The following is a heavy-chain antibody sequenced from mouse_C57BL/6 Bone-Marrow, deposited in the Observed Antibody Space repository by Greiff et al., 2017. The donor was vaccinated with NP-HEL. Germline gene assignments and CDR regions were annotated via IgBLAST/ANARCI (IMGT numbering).Heavy chain of an antibody. J-gene: IGHJ1*03. V-gene: IGHV1-64*01. CDR1: GYTFTSYW. CDR3: ARCGYDPWYFDV. Sequence: QVQLQQPGAELVKPGASVKLSCKASGYTFTSYWMHWVKQRPGQGLEWIGMIHPNSGSTNYNEKFKSKATLTVDKSSSTAYMQLSSLTSEDSAVYYCARCGYDPWYFDVWGTGTTVTVSS. D-gene: IGHD2-10*02. CDR2: IHPNSGST.